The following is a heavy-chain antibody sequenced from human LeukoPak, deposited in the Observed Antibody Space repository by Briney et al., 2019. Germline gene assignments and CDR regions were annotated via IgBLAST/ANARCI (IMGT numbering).Heavy chain of an antibody. Sequence: GGSLRLSCAASGLSFNTYWMTWVRQAPGKGLEWVDNINQDGSEKNYVGSVKGRFTISRDSAKKSLYLQMNSLRAEDTAVYYCGRGPGYRSDYWGQGTLVTVSS. J-gene: IGHJ4*02. CDR2: INQDGSEK. CDR1: GLSFNTYW. D-gene: IGHD5-12*01. CDR3: GRGPGYRSDY. V-gene: IGHV3-7*05.